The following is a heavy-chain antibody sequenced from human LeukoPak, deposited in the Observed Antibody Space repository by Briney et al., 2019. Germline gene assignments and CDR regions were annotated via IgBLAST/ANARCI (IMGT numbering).Heavy chain of an antibody. CDR3: ARDKIVGPTTLDY. J-gene: IGHJ4*02. Sequence: GGSLRLSCAASGFTFSGYWMSWVRQTPEKGLEWVANIKQDGSEIYYVDSVKGRFTISTDNAENSLYLQMNSLRADDTAVYYCARDKIVGPTTLDYWGQGTLVTVSS. CDR1: GFTFSGYW. D-gene: IGHD1-26*01. CDR2: IKQDGSEI. V-gene: IGHV3-7*01.